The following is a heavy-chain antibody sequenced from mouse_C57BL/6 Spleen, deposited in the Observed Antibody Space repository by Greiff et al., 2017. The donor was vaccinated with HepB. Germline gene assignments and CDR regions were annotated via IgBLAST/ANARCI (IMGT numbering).Heavy chain of an antibody. CDR3: ARHPQDYDVGYYAMDY. Sequence: EVKLMESGEDLVKPRGSLKLSCAASGFTFSSYGMSWVRQTPDKRLEWVATISSGGSYTYYPDSVKGRFTISRDNAKNTLYLQMSSLKSEDTAMYYWARHPQDYDVGYYAMDYWGQGTSVTVSS. CDR1: GFTFSSYG. J-gene: IGHJ4*01. CDR2: ISSGGSYT. V-gene: IGHV5-6*01. D-gene: IGHD2-4*01.